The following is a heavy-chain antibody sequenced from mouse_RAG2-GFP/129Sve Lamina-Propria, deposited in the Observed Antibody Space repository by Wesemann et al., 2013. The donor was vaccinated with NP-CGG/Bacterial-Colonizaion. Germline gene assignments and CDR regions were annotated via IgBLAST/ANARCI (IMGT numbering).Heavy chain of an antibody. V-gene: IGHV4-1*01. CDR3: ARLGNWGVFAY. J-gene: IGHJ3*01. D-gene: IGHD4-1*01. CDR2: INPDSSTI. Sequence: RAPGKGLEWIGEINPDSSTINYAPSLKDKFIISRDNAKNTLYLQMSKVRSEDTALYYCARLGNWGVFAYWGQGTLVTVSA.